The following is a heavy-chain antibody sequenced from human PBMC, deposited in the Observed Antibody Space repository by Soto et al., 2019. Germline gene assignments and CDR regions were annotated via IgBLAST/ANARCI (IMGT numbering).Heavy chain of an antibody. Sequence: QVQLVESGGGVVQPGTSLRLSCVASGFTFSKYAIHWVRQAPGKGLQWVAFISYDGSNKYYADSVKGRFTISRDNSISTVYMEMNSLRADDTATYDCARDVRDWYDSRGFVYWGQGTLVTVSS. CDR3: ARDVRDWYDSRGFVY. CDR1: GFTFSKYA. CDR2: ISYDGSNK. V-gene: IGHV3-30-3*01. D-gene: IGHD3-22*01. J-gene: IGHJ4*02.